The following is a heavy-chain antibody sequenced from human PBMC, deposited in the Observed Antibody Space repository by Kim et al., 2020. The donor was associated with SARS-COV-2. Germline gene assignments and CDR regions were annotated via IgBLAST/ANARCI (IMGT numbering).Heavy chain of an antibody. Sequence: GGSLRLSCAASGFTFSSYAMHWVRQAPGKGLEWVAVISYDGSNKYYADSVKGRFTISRDNSKNTLYLQMNSLRAEDTAVYYCARSSGYSFFYIWGQGTMVTVSS. CDR1: GFTFSSYA. V-gene: IGHV3-30*04. CDR2: ISYDGSNK. D-gene: IGHD3-22*01. J-gene: IGHJ3*02. CDR3: ARSSGYSFFYI.